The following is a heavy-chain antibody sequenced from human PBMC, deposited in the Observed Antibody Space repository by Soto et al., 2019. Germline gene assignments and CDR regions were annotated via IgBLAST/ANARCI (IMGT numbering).Heavy chain of an antibody. V-gene: IGHV3-30*18. CDR1: GLNLTTFG. CDR2: ISNDGSHF. D-gene: IGHD3-10*01. CDR3: AKWARDTGDYYYYCVHV. J-gene: IGHJ6*01. Sequence: GGSLRLSCVGSGLNLTTFGMHWVRQAPGRGLEWMAVISNDGSHFYYADSVKGRFTISRDNSKNTLYLQMINLRPDDTGVYYCAKWARDTGDYYYYCVHVWGQGPPVTV.